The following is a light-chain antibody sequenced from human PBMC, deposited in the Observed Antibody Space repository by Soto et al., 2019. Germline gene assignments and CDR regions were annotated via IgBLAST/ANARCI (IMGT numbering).Light chain of an antibody. J-gene: IGLJ3*02. CDR2: GDS. V-gene: IGLV3-21*02. Sequence: SYELTQPPSVSVAPGQTARVPCGGNNIGSKSVYWYQQKPGQAPVLVVYGDSDRPSGIPERFSGSRSGSAAILTITRVEAGDEADYYCQVWHGPTDQWVFGGGTQLTVL. CDR1: NIGSKS. CDR3: QVWHGPTDQWV.